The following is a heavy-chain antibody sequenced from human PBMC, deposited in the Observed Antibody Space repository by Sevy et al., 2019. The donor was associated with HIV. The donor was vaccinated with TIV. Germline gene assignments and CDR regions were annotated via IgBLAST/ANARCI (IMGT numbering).Heavy chain of an antibody. CDR1: GFTFSSYG. Sequence: GGSLRLSCAASGFTFSSYGMHWVRQAPGKGLEWVAIIWYDGSNKYYVDSVKGRFTISRDNSKNTLYLQMNSLRAEDTAVYYCVRERLAVAGIGYYFDYWGQGTLVTVSS. CDR2: IWYDGSNK. J-gene: IGHJ4*02. V-gene: IGHV3-33*01. CDR3: VRERLAVAGIGYYFDY. D-gene: IGHD6-19*01.